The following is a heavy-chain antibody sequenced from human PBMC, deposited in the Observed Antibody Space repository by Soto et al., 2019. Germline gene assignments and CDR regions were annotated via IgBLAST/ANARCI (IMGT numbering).Heavy chain of an antibody. CDR2: IYYSGST. CDR3: ARDRPHYGSGSYTVESLDY. V-gene: IGHV4-31*03. Sequence: QVQLQESGPGLVKPSQTLSLTCTVSGGSISSGGYYWSWIRQHPGKGLEWIGYIYYSGSTYYNPSLKRRVTISVDPSKNQFSLKLRSVTAADTAVYYCARDRPHYGSGSYTVESLDYWGQGTLVTVSS. J-gene: IGHJ4*02. CDR1: GGSISSGGYY. D-gene: IGHD3-10*01.